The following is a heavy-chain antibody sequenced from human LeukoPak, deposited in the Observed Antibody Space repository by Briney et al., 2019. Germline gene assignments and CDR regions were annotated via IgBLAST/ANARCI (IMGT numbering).Heavy chain of an antibody. D-gene: IGHD5-12*01. Sequence: ASVKVSCKASGYTFTSYGISWVRQAPGQGLEWMGWISAYNGNTNYAQKLQGRVTMTTDTSTSTAYMELSSLRSEDTAVYYCARSRYSGGYYPDVWGKGTTVTVSS. CDR3: ARSRYSGGYYPDV. V-gene: IGHV1-18*01. J-gene: IGHJ6*03. CDR1: GYTFTSYG. CDR2: ISAYNGNT.